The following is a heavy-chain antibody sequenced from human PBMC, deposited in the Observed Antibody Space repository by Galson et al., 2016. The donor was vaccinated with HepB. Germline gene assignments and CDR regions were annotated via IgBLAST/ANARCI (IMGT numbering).Heavy chain of an antibody. D-gene: IGHD3-3*01. V-gene: IGHV1-69*13. J-gene: IGHJ6*02. CDR2: IIPLAGTA. Sequence: SVKVSCKASGGTFTNYAISWVRQAPGQGLEWMGGIIPLAGTANYAQKFQGRVTITADESTSTTYMELSSLRSEDTAVYYCARGRSGYYHYYGMDVWGQGTTVTVSS. CDR1: GGTFTNYA. CDR3: ARGRSGYYHYYGMDV.